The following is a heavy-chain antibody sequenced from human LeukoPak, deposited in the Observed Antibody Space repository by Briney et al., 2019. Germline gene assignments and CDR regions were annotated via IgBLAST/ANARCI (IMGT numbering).Heavy chain of an antibody. CDR1: GGSISTGDYY. D-gene: IGHD3-16*01. CDR2: IYYSGST. J-gene: IGHJ3*02. V-gene: IGHV4-30-4*01. Sequence: SETLSLTCAVSGGSISTGDYYWSWIRQPPGRGLEWIGYIYYSGSTYYNPSLKSRVTLSVDTSKNQFSLKLSSVTAADTAVYYCAREYVYFSRPGGAFDIWGQGTMVTVSS. CDR3: AREYVYFSRPGGAFDI.